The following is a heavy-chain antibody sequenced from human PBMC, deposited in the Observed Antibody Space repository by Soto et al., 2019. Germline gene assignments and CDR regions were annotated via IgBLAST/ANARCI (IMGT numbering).Heavy chain of an antibody. V-gene: IGHV4-30-4*01. CDR3: ARAPDTYYDILTGYLNYYYYGMDV. J-gene: IGHJ6*02. CDR2: IYYSGST. D-gene: IGHD3-9*01. Sequence: SLTCTVSGGSISSGDYYWSWIRQPPGKGLEWIGYIYYSGSTYYNPSLKSRVTISVDTSKNQFSLKLSSVTAADTAVYYCARAPDTYYDILTGYLNYYYYGMDVWGQGTTVTVSS. CDR1: GGSISSGDYY.